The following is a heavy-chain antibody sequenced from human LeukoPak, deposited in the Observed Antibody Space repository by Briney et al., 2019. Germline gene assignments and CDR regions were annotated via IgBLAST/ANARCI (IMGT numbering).Heavy chain of an antibody. J-gene: IGHJ4*02. D-gene: IGHD1-7*01. CDR1: GGPISGYY. CDR2: ISDTGTS. CDR3: ARTRTYLDY. V-gene: IGHV4-59*01. Sequence: SETLSLTCHASGGPISGYYWSWIRQPPGRGLEWIGYISDTGTSIYNPSLKNRLSMLVDTSKNHFYLNLTSVTAADTAIYYCARTRTYLDYWGQGALVTVSS.